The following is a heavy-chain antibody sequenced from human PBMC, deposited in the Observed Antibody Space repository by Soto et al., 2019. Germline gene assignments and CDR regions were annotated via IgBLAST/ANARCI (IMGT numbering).Heavy chain of an antibody. V-gene: IGHV1-46*01. CDR1: ADTFTSYY. Sequence: VQLVQSGAEVKKPGASVKLSCKAPADTFTSYYIHWVRQAPGHGLEWMGIINPNGGSTRFAQTFQGRITRTRDTSTSTVYMELRSLRSEDTAIYYCARALWFGVKGNGFDYWGQGTLVTVSS. CDR3: ARALWFGVKGNGFDY. J-gene: IGHJ4*02. D-gene: IGHD3-10*01. CDR2: INPNGGST.